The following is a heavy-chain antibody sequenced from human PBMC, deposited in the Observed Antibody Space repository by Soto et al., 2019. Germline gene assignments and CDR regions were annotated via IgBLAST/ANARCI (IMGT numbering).Heavy chain of an antibody. Sequence: EVQLVESGGGLIQPGGSLRLSCAVSGFSVRANYMSWVRQAPGKGLEWVSVIYSGDTTYYADSMKGRFIISRDISKNILYLQMNILRAEDTAVYYCHGYGYWGQGTLVTVSS. CDR2: IYSGDTT. J-gene: IGHJ4*02. CDR3: HGYGY. CDR1: GFSVRANY. D-gene: IGHD5-18*01. V-gene: IGHV3-53*01.